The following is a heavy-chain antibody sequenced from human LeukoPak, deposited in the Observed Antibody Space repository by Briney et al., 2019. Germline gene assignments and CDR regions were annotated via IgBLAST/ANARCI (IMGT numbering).Heavy chain of an antibody. D-gene: IGHD6-13*01. CDR2: ISYDGSNK. V-gene: IGHV3-30*03. Sequence: PGGSLRLSCAASGFTFSSYNMHWVRQAPGKGLEWVAVISYDGSNKYHADSVKGRFTISRDNSKSTLYLQMNSLRPEDTAVYYCARGSNFDYWGQGTLSPSPQ. CDR1: GFTFSSYN. J-gene: IGHJ4*02. CDR3: ARGSNFDY.